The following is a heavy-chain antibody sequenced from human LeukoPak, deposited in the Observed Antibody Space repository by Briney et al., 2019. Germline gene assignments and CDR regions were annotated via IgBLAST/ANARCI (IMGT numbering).Heavy chain of an antibody. D-gene: IGHD5-24*01. J-gene: IGHJ4*02. CDR3: ARGRWTSEIDGYNLYYFDY. Sequence: SETLSLTCAVYGGSFSGYYWSWIRQPPGRGLEWIGEISHSGSTNYNPSLKSRVTISVDTSKNQFSLKLSSVTAADTAVYYCARGRWTSEIDGYNLYYFDYWDQGTLVTVSS. V-gene: IGHV4-34*01. CDR1: GGSFSGYY. CDR2: ISHSGST.